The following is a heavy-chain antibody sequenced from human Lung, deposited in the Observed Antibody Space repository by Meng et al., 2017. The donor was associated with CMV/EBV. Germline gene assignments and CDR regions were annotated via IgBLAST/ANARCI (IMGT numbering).Heavy chain of an antibody. Sequence: SLKISCAASGFTFGDYAMHWVRQAPGKGLEWVSGISWNSGSIGYADSVKGRFTIPRDNAKNSLYLQMNSLRAEDTALYYCAKDRGATNRYGMDVWGQGTTVTVSS. J-gene: IGHJ6*02. CDR2: ISWNSGSI. V-gene: IGHV3-9*01. D-gene: IGHD1-26*01. CDR1: GFTFGDYA. CDR3: AKDRGATNRYGMDV.